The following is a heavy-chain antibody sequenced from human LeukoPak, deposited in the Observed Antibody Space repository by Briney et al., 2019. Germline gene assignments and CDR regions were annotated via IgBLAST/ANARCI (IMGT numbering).Heavy chain of an antibody. D-gene: IGHD6-13*01. CDR3: AKDVWVSQQHGTHFAY. CDR2: IRFDGSNK. CDR1: GFTFSSYG. J-gene: IGHJ4*02. Sequence: PGGSLRLSCAAFGFTFSSYGLYWVRQAPGKGLEWVAFIRFDGSNKFYADSVKGRFTISRDNSKNTLYLQMNSLRPEDTAVYYCAKDVWVSQQHGTHFAYWGQGTLVTVSS. V-gene: IGHV3-30*02.